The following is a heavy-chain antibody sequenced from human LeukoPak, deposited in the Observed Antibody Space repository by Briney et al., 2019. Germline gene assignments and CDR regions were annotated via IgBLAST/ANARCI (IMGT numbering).Heavy chain of an antibody. CDR3: SRDDWLGEGWGNY. Sequence: ASVKVSCKVSGYTLTELSMHWVRQAPGKGLEWMGGFDPEDGETIYAQKFQGRVSMTTDTSTSTAYMELRSLNTDDTAVYYCSRDDWLGEGWGNYWGQGTLVTVSS. V-gene: IGHV1-24*01. CDR2: FDPEDGET. CDR1: GYTLTELS. J-gene: IGHJ4*02. D-gene: IGHD3-10*01.